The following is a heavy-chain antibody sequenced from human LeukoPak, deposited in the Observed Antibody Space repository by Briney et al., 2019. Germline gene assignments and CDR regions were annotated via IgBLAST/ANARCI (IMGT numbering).Heavy chain of an antibody. J-gene: IGHJ5*02. CDR1: GFIFSDYY. D-gene: IGHD2-15*01. CDR3: ARVRYCNIGSCRADP. CDR2: ISNSDSSI. Sequence: GGSLTLSCAASGFIFSDYYMSWIRQAPGKGLEWVLYISNSDSSINYADSVKGRFTISRDNAKNSLFLHMNSLRAEDTAIYYCARVRYCNIGSCRADPWGQGTLVTVSS. V-gene: IGHV3-11*01.